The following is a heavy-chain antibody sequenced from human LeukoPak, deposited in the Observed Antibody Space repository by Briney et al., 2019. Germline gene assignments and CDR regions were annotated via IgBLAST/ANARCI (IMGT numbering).Heavy chain of an antibody. CDR1: NYSMTSGYY. CDR2: LYHTRYT. Sequence: PSETLSLTCTVSNYSMTSGYYWTWIRQSPGKGLEWIGSLYHTRYTYYNPSLKSRVTMTVDTAMNQFSLKLSSVTAADTAVYYCARTTEAHSWQTRYYSYYMDAWGKGTTVTVSS. J-gene: IGHJ6*03. V-gene: IGHV4-38-2*02. D-gene: IGHD6-13*01. CDR3: ARTTEAHSWQTRYYSYYMDA.